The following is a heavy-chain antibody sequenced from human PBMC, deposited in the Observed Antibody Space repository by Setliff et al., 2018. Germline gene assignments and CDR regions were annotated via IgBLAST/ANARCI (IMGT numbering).Heavy chain of an antibody. CDR2: FSGSNEYI. CDR1: GVAFRNYH. J-gene: IGHJ4*02. V-gene: IGHV3-21*01. Sequence: LRLSCVVSGVAFRNYHLNWVRQTPEKGLEWVSSFSGSNEYIKYADSVKGRFTISRDSAENAVYLQMNNLSAEDTAVYYCAGSRAWIPILDSWGQGILVTVSS. CDR3: AGSRAWIPILDS. D-gene: IGHD5-12*01.